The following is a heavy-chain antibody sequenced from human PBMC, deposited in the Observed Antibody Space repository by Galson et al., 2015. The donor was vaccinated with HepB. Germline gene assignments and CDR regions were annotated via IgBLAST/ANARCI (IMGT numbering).Heavy chain of an antibody. CDR2: ISGSGDST. D-gene: IGHD3-10*01. V-gene: IGHV3-23*01. CDR3: ARRISLVRGIITKPDYYYGMDV. J-gene: IGHJ6*02. Sequence: SLRLSCAASGFTFSSYAMGWVRQTPEKGLEWVSAISGSGDSTYYADSVKGRFTISRDNAKNSLYLQMDSLRAEDTAVYYCARRISLVRGIITKPDYYYGMDVWGQGTTVTVAS. CDR1: GFTFSSYA.